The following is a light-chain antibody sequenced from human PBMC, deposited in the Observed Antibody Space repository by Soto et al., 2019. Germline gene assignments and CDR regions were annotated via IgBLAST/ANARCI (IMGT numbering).Light chain of an antibody. V-gene: IGKV3-20*01. Sequence: IVLTQSPGTLSLSPGEGLTISCRASQTVTSSYLAWYQHKPGQAPRLLIYGGSTKATGTPDRFSGSGSGTDFTLTISRLEPEDFAVYYCQQYGSSPFTFGPGTKVDIK. CDR3: QQYGSSPFT. CDR1: QTVTSSY. J-gene: IGKJ3*01. CDR2: GGS.